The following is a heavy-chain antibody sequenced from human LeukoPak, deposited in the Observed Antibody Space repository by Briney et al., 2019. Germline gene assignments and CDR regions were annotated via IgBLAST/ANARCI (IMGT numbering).Heavy chain of an antibody. J-gene: IGHJ4*02. Sequence: GGSLRLSCAASGFTFSSYSMNWVRQAPGKGLEWVSSISSSSSYIYYADSVKGRFTISRDNAKNSLYLQMNSLRAEDTAVYYCARDAITIFGVVTETDDYWGQGTLVTVSS. CDR3: ARDAITIFGVVTETDDY. CDR2: ISSSSSYI. CDR1: GFTFSSYS. D-gene: IGHD3-3*01. V-gene: IGHV3-21*01.